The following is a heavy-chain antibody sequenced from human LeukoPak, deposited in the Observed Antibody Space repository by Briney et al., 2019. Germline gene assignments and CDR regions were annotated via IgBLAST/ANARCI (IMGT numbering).Heavy chain of an antibody. Sequence: SETLSLTCTVSGGSISTNSYYWGWIRQPPGKGLEWIGEINHSGSTNYNPSLKSRVTISVDTSKNQFSLKLSSVTAADTAVYYCARGRRYSSSWRLSDYWGQGTLVTVSS. D-gene: IGHD6-13*01. CDR2: INHSGST. J-gene: IGHJ4*02. CDR1: GGSISTNSYY. V-gene: IGHV4-39*07. CDR3: ARGRRYSSSWRLSDY.